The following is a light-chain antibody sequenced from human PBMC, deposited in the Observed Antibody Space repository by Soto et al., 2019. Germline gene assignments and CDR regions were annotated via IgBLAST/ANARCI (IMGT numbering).Light chain of an antibody. V-gene: IGKV3-20*01. CDR1: QSISSY. Sequence: EIVLTQSPGTLSLSPGERATLSCRASQSISSYLTWYQQTPGQAPRLLIYGASSRATGIPDRFIGSGSGTDFTLTISRLEPEDFAVYYSQQYGSSPYTFGQGTKLEIK. J-gene: IGKJ2*01. CDR3: QQYGSSPYT. CDR2: GAS.